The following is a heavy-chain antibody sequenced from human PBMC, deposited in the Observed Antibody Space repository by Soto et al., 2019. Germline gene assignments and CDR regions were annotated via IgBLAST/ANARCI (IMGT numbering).Heavy chain of an antibody. V-gene: IGHV5-51*01. CDR1: GYSFTSYW. J-gene: IGHJ4*02. Sequence: GESLKISCKGSGYSFTSYWIGWVRQMPGKGLEWMGIIYPGDSDTRYSPSFQGQVTISADKSISTAYLQWSSLKASDTAMYYCARLGRDYGGLGDFDYWGQGTLVTVSS. CDR2: IYPGDSDT. D-gene: IGHD4-17*01. CDR3: ARLGRDYGGLGDFDY.